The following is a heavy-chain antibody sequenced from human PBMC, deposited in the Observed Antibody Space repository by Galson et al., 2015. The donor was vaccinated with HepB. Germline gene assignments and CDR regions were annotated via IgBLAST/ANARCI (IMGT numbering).Heavy chain of an antibody. V-gene: IGHV1-3*01. D-gene: IGHD3-10*01. Sequence: SVKVSCKASGYTFTSYAMHWVRQAPGQRLEWMGWINAGNGNTKYSQKFQGRVTITRDTSASTAYMELSSLRSEDTAVYYCARVHWFGEVGGGQNYFQHWGQGTLVTVSS. CDR2: INAGNGNT. CDR1: GYTFTSYA. CDR3: ARVHWFGEVGGGQNYFQH. J-gene: IGHJ1*01.